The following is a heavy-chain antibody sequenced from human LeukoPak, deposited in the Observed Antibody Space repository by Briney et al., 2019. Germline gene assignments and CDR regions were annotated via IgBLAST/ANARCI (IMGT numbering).Heavy chain of an antibody. J-gene: IGHJ6*02. Sequence: PGGSLRLSCAASGFTLSSHDMHWVRHARGKGLEWVSSIGSAGDTYYAASLTGRFIISRENDKNALYLQMNSLSAGDTAVYYCARRGNHYDMDFWGQGTTIPLSS. CDR1: GFTLSSHD. CDR3: ARRGNHYDMDF. CDR2: IGSAGDT. V-gene: IGHV3-13*04.